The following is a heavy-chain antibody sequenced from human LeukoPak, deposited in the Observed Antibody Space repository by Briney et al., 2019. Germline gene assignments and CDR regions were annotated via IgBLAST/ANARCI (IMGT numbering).Heavy chain of an antibody. CDR1: GYIFTSYG. CDR2: ISAYNGNT. D-gene: IGHD3-10*01. V-gene: IGHV1-18*01. Sequence: GASVKVSCKASGYIFTSYGISWVRQAPGQGLEWMGWISAYNGNTNYAQKLQGRVTMTTDTSTSTAYMELRSLRSDDTAVYYCARDTYYDGSGTAQEDYWGQGTLVTVSS. J-gene: IGHJ4*02. CDR3: ARDTYYDGSGTAQEDY.